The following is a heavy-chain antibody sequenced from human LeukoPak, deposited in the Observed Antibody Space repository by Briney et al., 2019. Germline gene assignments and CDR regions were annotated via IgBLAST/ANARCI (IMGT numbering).Heavy chain of an antibody. CDR1: GFSLSTSGVG. CDR2: IYWDHDK. Sequence: SGPTLVNPAQTLTLTCTFSGFSLSTSGVGVGWIRQPPGKALEWLALIYWDHDKRYSPSLKSRLTITKDTSKNQVVLTMTNMDPVDTATYYCAHRQWVYSRGWFDPWGQGTLVTVSS. D-gene: IGHD6-13*01. CDR3: AHRQWVYSRGWFDP. J-gene: IGHJ5*02. V-gene: IGHV2-5*02.